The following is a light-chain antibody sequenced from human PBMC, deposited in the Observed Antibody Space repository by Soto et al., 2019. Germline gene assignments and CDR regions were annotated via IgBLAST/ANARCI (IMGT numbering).Light chain of an antibody. V-gene: IGLV2-23*02. J-gene: IGLJ1*01. CDR3: CSYAGSSIFYV. CDR2: EVS. Sequence: QSALTQPASVSGSPGQSITISCTGTSSDVGSYNLVSWYQQHPGKAPKLMIYEVSKRHSGVSDRFSGSKSGNTASLTVSGRLAEDEADYYCCSYAGSSIFYVFGSGTKLTVL. CDR1: SSDVGSYNL.